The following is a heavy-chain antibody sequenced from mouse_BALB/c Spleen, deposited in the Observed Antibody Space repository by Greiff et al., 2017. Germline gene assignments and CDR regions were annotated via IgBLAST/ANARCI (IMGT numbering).Heavy chain of an antibody. J-gene: IGHJ4*01. Sequence: EVQRVESGGGLVQPGGSRKLSCAASGFTFSSFGMHWVRQAPEKGLEWVAYISSGSSTIYYADTVKGRFTISRDNPKNTLFLHMTSLRSEDTAVYYCARNYRSAMDYWGQGTSVTVSS. D-gene: IGHD2-14*01. CDR3: ARNYRSAMDY. CDR2: ISSGSSTI. CDR1: GFTFSSFG. V-gene: IGHV5-17*02.